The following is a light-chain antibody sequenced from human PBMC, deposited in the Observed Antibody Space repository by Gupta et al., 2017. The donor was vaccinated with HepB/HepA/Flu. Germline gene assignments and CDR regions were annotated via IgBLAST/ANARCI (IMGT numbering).Light chain of an antibody. V-gene: IGLV8-61*01. CDR3: VLYVGSGIWV. CDR1: SGSVSSSHY. J-gene: IGLJ3*02. Sequence: QTLVTQEPPFSVSPRGTVTLTCGVTSGSVSSSHYPSCYQQTPGQAPRTLIYNTNTRSAGVPDRFSGSILGNKAALTITGAQADDECDYYSVLYVGSGIWVFGGGTKLTVL. CDR2: NTN.